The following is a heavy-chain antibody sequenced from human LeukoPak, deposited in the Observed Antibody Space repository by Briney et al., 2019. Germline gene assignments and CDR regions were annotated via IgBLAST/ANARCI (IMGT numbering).Heavy chain of an antibody. CDR1: GFTFSSYW. Sequence: GGSLRLSCAASGFTFSSYWVHWVRQAPGKGLVWVSHVNSDGSGTSYADSVKGRFTISRDNAKNTLYLQMNSLRAEDTAMYYCARGASSDWYQNFDYWGQGTLVTVSS. CDR3: ARGASSDWYQNFDY. J-gene: IGHJ4*02. D-gene: IGHD6-19*01. V-gene: IGHV3-74*01. CDR2: VNSDGSGT.